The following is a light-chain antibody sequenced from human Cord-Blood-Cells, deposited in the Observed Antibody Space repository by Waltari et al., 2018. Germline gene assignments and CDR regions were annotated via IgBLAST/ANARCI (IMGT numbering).Light chain of an antibody. CDR3: QQRSNWPPKLT. CDR1: QSVSSY. V-gene: IGKV3-11*01. Sequence: EIVLTQSPATLSLSPGERATLSCRTSQSVSSYLAWYQQKPGQAPRLLIYDASNRATGIPARFSGSGSGTDFTLTISSLEPEDFAVYYCQQRSNWPPKLTFGGGTKVEIK. J-gene: IGKJ4*01. CDR2: DAS.